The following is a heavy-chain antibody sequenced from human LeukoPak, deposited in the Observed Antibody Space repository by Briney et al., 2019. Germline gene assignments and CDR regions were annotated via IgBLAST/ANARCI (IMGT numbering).Heavy chain of an antibody. CDR3: ARELRGDGSGWYIGLDY. CDR2: INWNGGST. V-gene: IGHV3-20*04. D-gene: IGHD6-19*01. Sequence: GGSLRLSCAASGFTFDDYGMSWVRQAPGKGLEWVSGINWNGGSTGYADSVKGRFTISRDNAKNSLYLQMNSLRAEDTALYYCARELRGDGSGWYIGLDYWGQGTLVTVSS. J-gene: IGHJ4*02. CDR1: GFTFDDYG.